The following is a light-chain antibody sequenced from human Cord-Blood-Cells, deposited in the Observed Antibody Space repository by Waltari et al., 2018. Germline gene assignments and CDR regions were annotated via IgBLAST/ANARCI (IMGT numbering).Light chain of an antibody. CDR3: QAWDSSTVV. J-gene: IGLJ2*01. V-gene: IGLV3-1*01. CDR1: TLGDKY. Sequence: SYELTQPPSVSASPGQTASITSSGDTLGDKYACWYQQKPGQSPVLVIYQDSKRPSGIPERFSGSNSGNTATLTISGTQAMDEADYYCQAWDSSTVVFGGGTKLTVL. CDR2: QDS.